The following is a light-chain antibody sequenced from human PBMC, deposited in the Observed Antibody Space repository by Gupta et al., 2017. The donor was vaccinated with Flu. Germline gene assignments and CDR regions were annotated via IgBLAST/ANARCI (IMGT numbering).Light chain of an antibody. CDR2: GAS. J-gene: IGKJ1*01. V-gene: IGKV3-15*01. CDR3: QQDNNWPWT. CDR1: QSVSSN. Sequence: EIVMTQSPATLSVSPGERATPSCRASQSVSSNLAWYQQKPGQAPRLLIYGASTRATGIPARFSGSGSGTEFTLTISSLQSEDFAVYYCQQDNNWPWTFGHGTKVEIK.